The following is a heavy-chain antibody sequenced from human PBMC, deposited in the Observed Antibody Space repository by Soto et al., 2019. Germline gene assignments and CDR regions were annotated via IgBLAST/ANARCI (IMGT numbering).Heavy chain of an antibody. J-gene: IGHJ6*02. D-gene: IGHD2-2*01. V-gene: IGHV1-3*01. CDR2: INAGNGNT. CDR3: ATSSIARAGMPRAMDV. Sequence: GASVKVTCTASEYAFTDCAMHWLRHAPGQRLEWMGWINAGNGNTKYSQKFQGRVTIARDTFASTAYMDLRRLTSKDTAVYFCATSSIARAGMPRAMDVWGQGITVTV. CDR1: EYAFTDCA.